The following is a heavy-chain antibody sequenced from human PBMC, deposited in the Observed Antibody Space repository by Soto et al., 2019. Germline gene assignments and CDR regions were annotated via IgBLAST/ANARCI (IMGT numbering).Heavy chain of an antibody. V-gene: IGHV4-61*03. D-gene: IGHD1-26*01. Sequence: SETLSLTCAVFGGSVSSETHFWGWIRQPPGKGLEWIGYIYHSGITNSNPSLKGRLTISVDKSTNHFSLSLASVTAADTAIYYCAREDMSGTYYFDSWGQGTRVTVSS. CDR1: GGSVSSETHF. CDR2: IYHSGIT. CDR3: AREDMSGTYYFDS. J-gene: IGHJ4*02.